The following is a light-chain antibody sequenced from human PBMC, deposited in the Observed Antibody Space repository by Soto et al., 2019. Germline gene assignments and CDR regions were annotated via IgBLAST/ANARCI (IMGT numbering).Light chain of an antibody. CDR3: AAWDDSLNGWV. V-gene: IGLV1-44*01. CDR1: SSNIGSNP. Sequence: SVRTQPASGSGAPRGRGPISRYRSSSNIGSNPVNWYQQLPGTAPKLLIYNSNQRPSGVPDRFSGSKSGTSASLATSGLQPEDEADCYCAAWDDSLNGWVFGGGTKVTVL. CDR2: NSN. J-gene: IGLJ3*02.